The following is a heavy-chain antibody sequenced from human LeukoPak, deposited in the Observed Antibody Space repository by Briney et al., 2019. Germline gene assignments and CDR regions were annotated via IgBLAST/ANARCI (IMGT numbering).Heavy chain of an antibody. CDR3: ARGVIFPYYFDY. CDR1: GGSFSGYY. V-gene: IGHV4-34*01. D-gene: IGHD3-9*01. CDR2: INHSGST. Sequence: SETLSLTCAVYGGSFSGYYWSWIRQPPGKGLEWIGEINHSGSTNYNPSLKSRVTISVDTSKNQFSLKLSSVTAADTAVYYCARGVIFPYYFDYWGQGTLVTVSS. J-gene: IGHJ4*02.